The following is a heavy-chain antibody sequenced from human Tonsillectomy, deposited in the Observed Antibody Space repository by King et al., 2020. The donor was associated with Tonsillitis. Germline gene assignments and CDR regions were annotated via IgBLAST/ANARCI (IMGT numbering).Heavy chain of an antibody. J-gene: IGHJ4*02. CDR2: IWYDGSNK. CDR1: GFTFSNYG. CDR3: ARESDCSSTDCAIDY. Sequence: QVQLVESGGGVVQPGRSLRLSCAATGFTFSNYGMHWVRQTPGKGLEWVAVIWYDGSNKYYADSVKGRFTISRDNSMNTLYLQMNSWRAEDTAGYYCARESDCSSTDCAIDYWGQGTLVTVSS. D-gene: IGHD2-2*01. V-gene: IGHV3-33*01.